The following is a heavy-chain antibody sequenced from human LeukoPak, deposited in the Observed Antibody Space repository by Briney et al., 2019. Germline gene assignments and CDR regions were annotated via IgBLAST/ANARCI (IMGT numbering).Heavy chain of an antibody. J-gene: IGHJ4*02. CDR2: ITYDGGNE. D-gene: IGHD3-22*01. V-gene: IGHV3-30*18. CDR3: AKGRYCDSSGPNYFDY. CDR1: GFSFKDYN. Sequence: GGSLRLSCAASGFSFKDYNMHWVRQAPGKGLEWVAVITYDGGNEYYTDSVKGRFTISRDNSKSTLYLQMNSLRAEDTAVYYCAKGRYCDSSGPNYFDYWGQGSLVTVSS.